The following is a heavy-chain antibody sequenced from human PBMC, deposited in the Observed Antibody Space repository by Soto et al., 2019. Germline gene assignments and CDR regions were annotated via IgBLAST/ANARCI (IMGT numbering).Heavy chain of an antibody. D-gene: IGHD2-8*02. V-gene: IGHV3-30-3*01. CDR1: GFTFSSYA. J-gene: IGHJ6*02. CDR3: ARDGLVLRENYYYGMDV. CDR2: ISYDGSNK. Sequence: QVQLVESGGGVVQPGRSLRLSCAASGFTFSSYAMHWVRQAPGKGLEWVAVISYDGSNKYYADSVKGRFTISRDNSKNTLYLQMNSLRAEDTAVYYCARDGLVLRENYYYGMDVWGQGTTVTVSS.